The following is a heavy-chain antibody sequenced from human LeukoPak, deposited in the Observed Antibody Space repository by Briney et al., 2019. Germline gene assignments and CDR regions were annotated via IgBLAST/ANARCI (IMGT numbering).Heavy chain of an antibody. CDR3: AREGYSSSWTEAPYYYYGMDV. CDR2: ISSSSSTI. CDR1: GFTFSSYS. J-gene: IGHJ6*02. Sequence: GGSLRLSCAASGFTFSSYSMNWVRQAPGKGLEWVSYISSSSSTIYYADSVKGRFTISRDNAKNSLYLQMNSLRAEDTAVYYCAREGYSSSWTEAPYYYYGMDVWGQGTTVTVSS. V-gene: IGHV3-48*04. D-gene: IGHD6-13*01.